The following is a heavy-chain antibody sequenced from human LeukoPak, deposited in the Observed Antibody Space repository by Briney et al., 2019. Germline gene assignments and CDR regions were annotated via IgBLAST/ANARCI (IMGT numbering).Heavy chain of an antibody. CDR2: IYYSGST. CDR1: GGSISSSSYY. CDR3: ARQKLYDSSGYFDS. Sequence: SETLSLTCTVSGGSISSSSYYWGWIRQPPGKGLEWIGSIYYSGSTYYNPSLKSRITISVDTSKNQFALKLSSVTAADTAVYYCARQKLYDSSGYFDSWGQGTLVTVSS. J-gene: IGHJ4*02. V-gene: IGHV4-39*01. D-gene: IGHD3-22*01.